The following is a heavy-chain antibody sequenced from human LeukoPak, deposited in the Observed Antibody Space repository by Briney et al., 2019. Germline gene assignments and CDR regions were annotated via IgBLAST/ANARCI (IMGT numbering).Heavy chain of an antibody. V-gene: IGHV3-23*01. D-gene: IGHD3-16*02. CDR1: GFTFSKNA. J-gene: IGHJ4*02. CDR3: ARGVDVWGNYRQYYFDY. CDR2: ITSSGSAT. Sequence: GGSLRLSCAASGFTFSKNAMSWVRQAPGKGLEWVSSITSSGSATCYADSVKGRFTISRDNSKNTLYLQMNGLRAEDTAVYYCARGVDVWGNYRQYYFDYWGEETLVTVSS.